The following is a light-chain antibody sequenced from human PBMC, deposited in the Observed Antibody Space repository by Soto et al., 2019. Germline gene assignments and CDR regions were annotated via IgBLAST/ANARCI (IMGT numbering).Light chain of an antibody. Sequence: DIQMTQSPSSLSASVGDRVTITCRASQSISSYLNWYLQKPGKAPKLLIYAASSLQSGVPSRFSGSGSGTDFTLTISSLQPEDFATYYCQQSYSTLSFSFGPGTKGDIK. CDR1: QSISSY. J-gene: IGKJ3*01. CDR2: AAS. V-gene: IGKV1-39*01. CDR3: QQSYSTLSFS.